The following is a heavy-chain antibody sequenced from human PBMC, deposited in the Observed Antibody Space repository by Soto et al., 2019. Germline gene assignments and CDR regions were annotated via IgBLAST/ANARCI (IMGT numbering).Heavy chain of an antibody. CDR3: TTGLYCSSTSCYSKESYGMDV. J-gene: IGHJ6*02. CDR1: GFTFSNAW. Sequence: GGSLRLSCAASGFTFSNAWMNWVRQAPGKGLEWVGRIKSKTDGGTTDSAAPVKGRFTISREDSKNTLYLQMNSLKTEDTALYYCTTGLYCSSTSCYSKESYGMDVWGQGTTVTVSS. V-gene: IGHV3-15*07. D-gene: IGHD2-2*01. CDR2: IKSKTDGGTT.